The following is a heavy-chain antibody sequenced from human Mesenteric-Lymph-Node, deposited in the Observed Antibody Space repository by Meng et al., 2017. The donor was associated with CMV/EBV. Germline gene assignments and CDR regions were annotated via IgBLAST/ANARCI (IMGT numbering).Heavy chain of an antibody. D-gene: IGHD2-2*01. CDR1: GYTFINYG. J-gene: IGHJ5*02. CDR3: ARDPAVVPEPIFSNWFDP. V-gene: IGHV1-18*01. CDR2: VSAHNGNT. Sequence: ASVKVSCKASGYTFINYGISWLRQAPGQGLEWMGWVSAHNGNTKYSQKFQDRVTMTTHTSTSTAYMELRSLTSDDTAVYYCARDPAVVPEPIFSNWFDPWGQGTLVTVLL.